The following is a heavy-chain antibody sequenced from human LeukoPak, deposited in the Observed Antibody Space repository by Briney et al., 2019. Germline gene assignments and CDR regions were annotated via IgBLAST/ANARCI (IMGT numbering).Heavy chain of an antibody. J-gene: IGHJ6*03. CDR2: IIPIFGTA. V-gene: IGHV1-69*05. CDR3: ARRAPGAARHYYYYYYMDV. Sequence: PWASVKVSCKASGGTFSSYAISWVRQAPGQGLEWMGGIIPIFGTANYAQKLQGRVTMTTDTSTSTAYMELRSLRSDDTAVYYCARRAPGAARHYYYYYYMDVWGKGTTVTVSS. D-gene: IGHD6-6*01. CDR1: GGTFSSYA.